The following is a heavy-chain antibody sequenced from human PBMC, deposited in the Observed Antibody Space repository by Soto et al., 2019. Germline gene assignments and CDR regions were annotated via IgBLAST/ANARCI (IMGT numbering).Heavy chain of an antibody. J-gene: IGHJ6*03. Sequence: EVQLAESGRGLAQPGGCLRLSCAASGFTLSGYAMDWVRQAPGKGLEYVSGISSNGVGTYYANSVQGRFTISRDNSKNTVYLQMGSLRPEDMAVYYCAKRARPDFYYMDVWGKGTTVTVS. CDR1: GFTLSGYA. D-gene: IGHD6-6*01. CDR2: ISSNGVGT. V-gene: IGHV3-64*01. CDR3: AKRARPDFYYMDV.